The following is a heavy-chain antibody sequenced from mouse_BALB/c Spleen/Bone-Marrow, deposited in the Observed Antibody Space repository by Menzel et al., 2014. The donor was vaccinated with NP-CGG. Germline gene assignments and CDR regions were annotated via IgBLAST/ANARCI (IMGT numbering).Heavy chain of an antibody. Sequence: QVHLQQPGAELVKPGASVKLSCKTSGYTFTNYYIYWVKQRPGQGLEWIGEINPDNGGTNFNERFKSKATLTVDKSSTTAYILLTSLTSEDSAVYYCARGSPYWGQGTLVTVSA. V-gene: IGHV1S81*02. CDR3: ARGSPY. J-gene: IGHJ3*01. CDR2: INPDNGGT. D-gene: IGHD6-2*01. CDR1: GYTFTNYY.